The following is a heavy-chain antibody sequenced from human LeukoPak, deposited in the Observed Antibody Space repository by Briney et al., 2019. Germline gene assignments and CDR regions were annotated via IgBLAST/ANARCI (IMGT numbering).Heavy chain of an antibody. D-gene: IGHD3-10*01. CDR2: INTNTGNP. Sequence: ASVKVSCKASGYTFTSYYMHWVRQAPGQGLEWMGWINTNTGNPTYAQGFTGRFVFSLDTSVSTAYLQISSLKAEDTAVYYCARDGQLLWFGEFSEGMDVWGQGTTVTVSS. CDR3: ARDGQLLWFGEFSEGMDV. V-gene: IGHV7-4-1*02. CDR1: GYTFTSYY. J-gene: IGHJ6*02.